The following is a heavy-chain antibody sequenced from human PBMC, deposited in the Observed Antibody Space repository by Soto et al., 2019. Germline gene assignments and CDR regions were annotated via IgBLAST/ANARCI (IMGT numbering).Heavy chain of an antibody. J-gene: IGHJ4*02. CDR3: ARGFCGGGSCYRDS. CDR2: IYSGGNT. CDR1: GFTVSTNY. D-gene: IGHD2-15*01. Sequence: EVQLVESGGGLVQPGGSLRLSCAASGFTVSTNYMSWVRQAPGKGLEWVSVIYSGGNTYYSDSVKGRFALSRDNSKNTVYLQINSLRAEDTAVYYCARGFCGGGSCYRDSWGQGTLVTVSS. V-gene: IGHV3-66*01.